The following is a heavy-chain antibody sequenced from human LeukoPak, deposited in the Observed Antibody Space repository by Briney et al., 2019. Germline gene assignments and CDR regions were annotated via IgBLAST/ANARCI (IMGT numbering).Heavy chain of an antibody. V-gene: IGHV3-21*01. J-gene: IGHJ4*02. D-gene: IGHD6-19*01. Sequence: GGSLRLSCAASGFTFSSYSMNWARQAPGKGLEWVSSISSSSSHIYYADSVKGRFTISRDNAKNSLYLQMNSLRAEDTAVYYCASPLRIAVAGSDYGWWGQGTLVTVSS. CDR1: GFTFSSYS. CDR3: ASPLRIAVAGSDYGW. CDR2: ISSSSSHI.